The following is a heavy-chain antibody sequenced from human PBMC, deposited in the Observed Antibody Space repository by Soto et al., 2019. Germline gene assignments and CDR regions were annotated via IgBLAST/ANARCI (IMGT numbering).Heavy chain of an antibody. Sequence: EVQLVESGGGLVKPGGSLRLSCAASGFTFSNAWMNWVRQAPGKGLEWVGRIKSKTDGGTTDYAAPVKGRFTISRDDSKNTLYLQTNSLKTEDTAVYYCTTDPGDWVRFLTTFDPWGQGTLVTVSS. CDR2: IKSKTDGGTT. D-gene: IGHD3-3*01. J-gene: IGHJ5*02. CDR3: TTDPGDWVRFLTTFDP. V-gene: IGHV3-15*07. CDR1: GFTFSNAW.